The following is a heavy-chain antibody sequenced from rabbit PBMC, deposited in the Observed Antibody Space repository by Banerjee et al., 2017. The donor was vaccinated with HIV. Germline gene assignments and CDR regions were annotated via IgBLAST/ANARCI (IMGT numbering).Heavy chain of an antibody. CDR3: ARGIGDDGDWRYFNL. Sequence: QEQLEESGGGLVKPGGTLTLTCKASGIDFSSHYCMCWVRQAPGKGLEWIACIYTGDGSTYYASWAKGRFSISKTSSTTVTLQMTSLTAADTATYFCARGIGDDGDWRYFNLWGPGTLVTVS. V-gene: IGHV1S45*01. J-gene: IGHJ4*01. CDR2: IYTGDGST. D-gene: IGHD2-1*01. CDR1: GIDFSSHYC.